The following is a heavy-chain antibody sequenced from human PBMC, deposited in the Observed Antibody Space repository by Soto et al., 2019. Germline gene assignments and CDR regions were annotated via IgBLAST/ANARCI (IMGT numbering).Heavy chain of an antibody. CDR2: IWYDGSNK. D-gene: IGHD2-15*01. V-gene: IGHV3-33*01. J-gene: IGHJ4*02. Sequence: QVQLVESGGGVVQPGRSLRLSCAASGFTFSSYGMHWVRQAPGKGLEWVAVIWYDGSNKYYSDSVKGRFTISRDNSKKTLYLQTNSLRAEDTAVYYCARDGYCSGGSCYSVPVFDYWGQGTLVTVSS. CDR3: ARDGYCSGGSCYSVPVFDY. CDR1: GFTFSSYG.